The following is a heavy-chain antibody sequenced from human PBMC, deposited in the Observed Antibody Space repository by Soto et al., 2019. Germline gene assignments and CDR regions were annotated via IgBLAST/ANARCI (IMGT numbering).Heavy chain of an antibody. CDR2: IYHSGST. V-gene: IGHV4-61*08. CDR3: ARALGGPNKDLFSPRGVYFDY. Sequence: PSETLSLTCAVSGGSISSGGYSWSWIRQPPGKGLEWIGYIYHSGSTNYNPSLKSRVTISVDTSKNQFSLKLSSVTAADTAVYYCARALGGPNKDLFSPRGVYFDYWGQGTLVTAPQ. CDR1: GGSISSGGYS. J-gene: IGHJ4*02. D-gene: IGHD3-16*01.